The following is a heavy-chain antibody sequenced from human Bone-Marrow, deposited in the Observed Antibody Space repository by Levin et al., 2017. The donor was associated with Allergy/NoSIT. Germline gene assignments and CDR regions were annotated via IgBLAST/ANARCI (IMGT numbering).Heavy chain of an antibody. D-gene: IGHD4-17*01. V-gene: IGHV4-61*01. Sequence: SETLSLTCSVSGGSVRGENYYWSWIRQPPGKRLEWIGYISYSGSTTYSPSLESRVTISLGASANQFSLRLSSLTAADTAVYYCARDHGDSSDAFAIWGQGTMVTVSS. J-gene: IGHJ3*02. CDR3: ARDHGDSSDAFAI. CDR2: ISYSGST. CDR1: GGSVRGENYY.